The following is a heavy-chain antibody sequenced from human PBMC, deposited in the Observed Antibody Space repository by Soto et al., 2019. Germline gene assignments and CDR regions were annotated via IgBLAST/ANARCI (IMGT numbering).Heavy chain of an antibody. CDR1: GYTFTSYA. V-gene: IGHV1-3*01. D-gene: IGHD6-19*01. J-gene: IGHJ6*03. Sequence: QVQLVQSGAEVKKPGASVKVSCKASGYTFTSYAMHWVRQAPGQRLEWMGWINAGNGNTKYSQKFQGRVTITRDTSASTAYMELSSLRSEDTAVYYCARDPQWLEEGYYYYYYMDVWGKGTTVTVSS. CDR2: INAGNGNT. CDR3: ARDPQWLEEGYYYYYYMDV.